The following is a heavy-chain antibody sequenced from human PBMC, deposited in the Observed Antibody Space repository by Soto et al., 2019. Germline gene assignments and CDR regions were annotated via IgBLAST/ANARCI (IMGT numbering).Heavy chain of an antibody. V-gene: IGHV3-23*01. J-gene: IGHJ6*02. D-gene: IGHD1-1*01. CDR2: IGGCRGT. Sequence: GCLRRSCTASGCTFSIYAMSGVRQAPGKGLEWVSSIGGCRGTSYADFVRGLFTISRDNSKNTLYLQRNSLRAEDTAVYYCAGGTGLYYYYGMDVWGQGTTVTVSS. CDR1: GCTFSIYA. CDR3: AGGTGLYYYYGMDV.